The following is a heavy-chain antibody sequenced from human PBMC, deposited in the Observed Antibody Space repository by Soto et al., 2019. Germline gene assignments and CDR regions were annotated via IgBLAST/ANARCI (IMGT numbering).Heavy chain of an antibody. D-gene: IGHD2-15*01. CDR1: GCTFNSYN. Sequence: PGGALRLSGAASGCTFNSYNMNWVRRAPGKGLEWVSYISSSSSAIYYADSVKGRFTISRDNAKNSLYLQMNSLRDEDTAVYHCARRMGGYCSGGSCGPYYGMDVWGQGTAGTVSS. CDR3: ARRMGGYCSGGSCGPYYGMDV. CDR2: ISSSSSAI. J-gene: IGHJ6*02. V-gene: IGHV3-48*02.